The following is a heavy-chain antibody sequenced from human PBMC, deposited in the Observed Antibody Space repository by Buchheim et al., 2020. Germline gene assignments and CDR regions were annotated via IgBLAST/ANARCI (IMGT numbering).Heavy chain of an antibody. V-gene: IGHV3-23*01. CDR2: ISGGGDST. CDR3: AKDSYDGRGSRYDY. J-gene: IGHJ4*02. D-gene: IGHD3-22*01. Sequence: EVQLLESGGGLAQPGGSLRLSCAASGFTFNSYAMSWVRQAPGQGLEWVSAISGGGDSTWFADSVKGRFTISRDNSKNMLYLQMNTLRAEDTALYYCAKDSYDGRGSRYDYWGQGTL. CDR1: GFTFNSYA.